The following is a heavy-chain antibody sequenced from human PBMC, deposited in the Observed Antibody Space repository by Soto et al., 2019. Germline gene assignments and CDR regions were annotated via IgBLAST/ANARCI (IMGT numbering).Heavy chain of an antibody. D-gene: IGHD2-15*01. V-gene: IGHV1-2*04. Sequence: ASVKVSCKASGYTFTGYYMHWVRQAPGQGLEWMGWINPNSGGTNYAQKFQGWVTMTRDTSISTAYMELSRLRSDDTAVYYCASYDCSGGSCYSLTGMDVWGQGTTVTVSS. CDR2: INPNSGGT. CDR3: ASYDCSGGSCYSLTGMDV. J-gene: IGHJ6*02. CDR1: GYTFTGYY.